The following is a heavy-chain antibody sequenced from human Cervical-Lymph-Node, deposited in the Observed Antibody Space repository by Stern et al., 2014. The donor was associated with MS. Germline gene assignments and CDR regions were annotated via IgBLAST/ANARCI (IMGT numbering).Heavy chain of an antibody. Sequence: VQLVESGPEVMQPGSSVKVSCKASGGSFSSYDVSWVRQAPGPGLEGRGRISILTGSTNSAHHLQGRVTITAAESTTTVHMQLSSLRSDDTAVYYCVLTGYYPYWGQGTLVTVSS. CDR3: VLTGYYPY. V-gene: IGHV1-69*01. CDR2: ISILTGST. J-gene: IGHJ4*02. CDR1: GGSFSSYD. D-gene: IGHD3-9*01.